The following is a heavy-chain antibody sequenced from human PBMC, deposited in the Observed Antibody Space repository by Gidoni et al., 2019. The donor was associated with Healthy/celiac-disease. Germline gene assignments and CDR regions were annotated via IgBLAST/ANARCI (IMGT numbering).Heavy chain of an antibody. Sequence: QVQLQESGPGLVKPSQTLSLTCTVPGGPISSGDYYWTLIRQPPGKGLEWIGYIYYSGSTYYNPSLKSRVTISVDTSKNQFSLKLSSVTAADTAVYYCARGMGVPAATRWFDPWGQGTLVTVSS. D-gene: IGHD2-2*01. V-gene: IGHV4-30-4*01. CDR3: ARGMGVPAATRWFDP. J-gene: IGHJ5*02. CDR2: IYYSGST. CDR1: GGPISSGDYY.